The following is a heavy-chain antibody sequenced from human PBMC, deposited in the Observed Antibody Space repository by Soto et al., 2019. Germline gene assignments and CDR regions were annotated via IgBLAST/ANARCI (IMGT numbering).Heavy chain of an antibody. D-gene: IGHD4-17*01. V-gene: IGHV1-69*08. Sequence: QVQLEQSGAEVKRPGSSVTVSCKASGGTLSSYTISWVRQAPGQGLEWMGGIIPLLGTAKYAQKFQGIVTISADKFTNTIYLELTGLRSDDTAKYYCARDSTLGDGGYLDVYYYCYIDLWGKGTTVTVSS. CDR3: ARDSTLGDGGYLDVYYYCYIDL. CDR2: IIPLLGTA. J-gene: IGHJ6*03. CDR1: GGTLSSYT.